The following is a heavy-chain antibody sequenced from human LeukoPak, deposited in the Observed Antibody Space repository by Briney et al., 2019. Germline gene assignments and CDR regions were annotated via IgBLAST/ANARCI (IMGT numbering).Heavy chain of an antibody. J-gene: IGHJ5*02. CDR3: ARHGGLVGVVQAFDP. D-gene: IGHD2-8*02. Sequence: SEALSLNCTVSGGSINSSNYYWDWIRQPPGKGLEWIGSIYYSGNTFYKPSLKSRVTISVDASKNHFSLKMTSLTVADTAVYFCARHGGLVGVVQAFDPWGEGTLVTVSS. CDR2: IYYSGNT. CDR1: GGSINSSNYY. V-gene: IGHV4-39*01.